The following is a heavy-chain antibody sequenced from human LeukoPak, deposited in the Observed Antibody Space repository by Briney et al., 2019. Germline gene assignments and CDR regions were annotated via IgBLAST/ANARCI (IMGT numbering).Heavy chain of an antibody. CDR3: TRPNCSGGSCPPDY. CDR2: IRSKAYGGTT. V-gene: IGHV3-49*03. CDR1: GFTFGDYA. D-gene: IGHD2-15*01. J-gene: IGHJ4*02. Sequence: GSLRLSCTASGFTFGDYAMSWFRQAPGKGLGWLAFIRSKAYGGTTEYAASVKGRFTISRDDSKSIAYLQMNSLKTEDTAVYYCTRPNCSGGSCPPDYWGQGTLVTVSS.